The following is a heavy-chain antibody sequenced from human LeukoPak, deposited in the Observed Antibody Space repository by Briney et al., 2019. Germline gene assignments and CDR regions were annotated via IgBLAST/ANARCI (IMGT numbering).Heavy chain of an antibody. CDR2: FTNSGGST. CDR3: AKRYYYGSGSFDY. Sequence: GGSLRLSCAASGFTFSSYAMSWARQAPGKGLEWVSAFTNSGGSTYYADSVKGRFTISRDNSKSTLYLQMNSLTAEDTAVYYCAKRYYYGSGSFDYWGQGTLVTVSS. V-gene: IGHV3-23*01. D-gene: IGHD3-10*01. J-gene: IGHJ4*02. CDR1: GFTFSSYA.